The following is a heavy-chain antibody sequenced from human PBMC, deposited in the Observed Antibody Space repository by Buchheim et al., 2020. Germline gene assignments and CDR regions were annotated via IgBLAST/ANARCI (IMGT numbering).Heavy chain of an antibody. Sequence: QVQLQESGPGLVKPSQTLSLTCTVSGGSISSPTHYWTWIRQLPGKGLEWMGYIYYSGTTYYSPSLKSRFTMSVEPSQNPFSLRLDSVTAADTAVYYCARDYSGTWDWGQGTL. D-gene: IGHD6-13*01. V-gene: IGHV4-31*03. CDR3: ARDYSGTWD. J-gene: IGHJ4*02. CDR1: GGSISSPTHY. CDR2: IYYSGTT.